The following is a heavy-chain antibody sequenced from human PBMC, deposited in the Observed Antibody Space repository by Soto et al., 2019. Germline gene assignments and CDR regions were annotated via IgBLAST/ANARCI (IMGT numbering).Heavy chain of an antibody. CDR1: GFTFSICS. V-gene: IGHV3-64D*06. CDR2: IAVDGGRT. J-gene: IGHJ6*02. Sequence: PGGSLRLSXSASGFTFSICSMHWVRQAPGKGLEYVSTIAVDGGRTYYTDSVKGRFTISRDNSKNTLYLQMSSLRAEDTALYYRVKGYRTKADYNYGLDVWGQGTTVTVSS. D-gene: IGHD2-8*01. CDR3: VKGYRTKADYNYGLDV.